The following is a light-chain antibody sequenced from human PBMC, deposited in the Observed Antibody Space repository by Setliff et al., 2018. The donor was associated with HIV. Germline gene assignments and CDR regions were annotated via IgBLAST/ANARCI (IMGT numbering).Light chain of an antibody. Sequence: VPQEPSLTVSPGETVTLTCGSNAGAVTSGHYPSWLQQKPGQAPKTLISATNKRHSWTPARFSGSLFGGKAALTLSGAQPEDEADYYCLVAYSNSVVFGGGTKVTVL. J-gene: IGLJ2*01. V-gene: IGLV7-46*01. CDR3: LVAYSNSVV. CDR2: ATN. CDR1: AGAVTSGHY.